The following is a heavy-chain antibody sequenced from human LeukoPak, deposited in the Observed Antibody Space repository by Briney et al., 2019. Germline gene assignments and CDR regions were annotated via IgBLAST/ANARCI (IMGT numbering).Heavy chain of an antibody. V-gene: IGHV3-21*01. J-gene: IGHJ6*03. CDR3: ARRPPHCSGGSCYFDYYMDV. CDR1: GFTFSSYS. CDR2: ISSSSSYI. Sequence: GGSLRLSCAASGFTFSSYSINWVRQAPGKGLEWVSSISSSSSYIYYADSVKGRFTISRDNAKNSLYLQMNSLRAEDTAVYYCARRPPHCSGGSCYFDYYMDVWGKGTTVTVSS. D-gene: IGHD2-15*01.